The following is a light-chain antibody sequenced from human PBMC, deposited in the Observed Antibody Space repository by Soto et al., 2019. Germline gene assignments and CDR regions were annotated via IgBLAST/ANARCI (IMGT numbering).Light chain of an antibody. Sequence: DIQMTQSPSSLSASVGDRFTITCRASQGISTYLNWYQQKPGKAPKLLIYAASSLQSGVPSRFSGSGSETDFTLTISSLQPEDFATYSCQQSYTTTWTFGQGTKVDI. J-gene: IGKJ1*01. CDR3: QQSYTTTWT. CDR2: AAS. V-gene: IGKV1-39*01. CDR1: QGISTY.